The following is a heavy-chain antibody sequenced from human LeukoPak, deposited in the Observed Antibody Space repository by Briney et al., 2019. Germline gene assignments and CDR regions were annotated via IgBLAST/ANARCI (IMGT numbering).Heavy chain of an antibody. CDR3: AKDRVPGGTGWFDP. J-gene: IGHJ5*02. V-gene: IGHV3-30*18. CDR1: GFTFSSYG. D-gene: IGHD6-13*01. CDR2: ISYDVGNK. Sequence: PGGSLRLSCAASGFTFSSYGMHWVRQAPGKGLEWVAVISYDVGNKYYADSVKGRFTISRDNSKNTLYLQMNSLRAEDTAVYYCAKDRVPGGTGWFDPWGQGTPVTVSS.